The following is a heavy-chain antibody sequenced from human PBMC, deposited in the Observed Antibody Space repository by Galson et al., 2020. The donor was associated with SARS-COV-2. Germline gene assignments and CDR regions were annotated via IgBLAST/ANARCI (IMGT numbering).Heavy chain of an antibody. CDR1: GGSISSYY. CDR3: ASLGLLSGAFDY. D-gene: IGHD7-27*01. Sequence: SETLSLTCTVSGGSISSYYWSWIRQPAGKGLEWIGRIYTSGSTNYHPSLKSRVTMSVDTSKNQFSLKLSSVTAADTAVYYCASLGLLSGAFDYWGQGTLVTVSS. V-gene: IGHV4-4*07. CDR2: IYTSGST. J-gene: IGHJ4*02.